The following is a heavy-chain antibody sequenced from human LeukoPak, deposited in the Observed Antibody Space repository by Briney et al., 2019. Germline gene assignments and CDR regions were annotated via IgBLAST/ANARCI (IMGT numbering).Heavy chain of an antibody. CDR1: GYTFTGYY. D-gene: IGHD3-10*01. J-gene: IGHJ1*01. Sequence: ASVKVSCKASGYTFTGYYMHWVRQAPGQGREGMGWINPNSGGTNYAQKFQGWVTMTRDTSISTAYMDLSRLRSDDTAVYSCARGGSITMVRGVIKYFQHWGQGTLVTVSS. CDR2: INPNSGGT. CDR3: ARGGSITMVRGVIKYFQH. V-gene: IGHV1-2*04.